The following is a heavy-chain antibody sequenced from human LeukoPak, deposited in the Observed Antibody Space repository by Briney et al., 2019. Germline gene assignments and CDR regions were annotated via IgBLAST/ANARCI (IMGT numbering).Heavy chain of an antibody. V-gene: IGHV3-30*02. J-gene: IGHJ3*02. D-gene: IGHD2-2*01. CDR3: ARDGYCSSTSCYLVDAFDI. CDR1: GLTFSNHG. CDR2: IRYDGSNGSNT. Sequence: PGGSLRLSCAASGLTFSNHGLHWVRQAPGKGLEGVTFIRYDGSNGSNTYYADSVKGRFTISRDNSKNALYLQMNSLRDEDTAVYYCARDGYCSSTSCYLVDAFDIWGQGTMVTVSS.